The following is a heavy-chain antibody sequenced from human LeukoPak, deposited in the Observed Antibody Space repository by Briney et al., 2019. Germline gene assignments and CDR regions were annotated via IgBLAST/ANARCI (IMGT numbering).Heavy chain of an antibody. D-gene: IGHD6-19*01. CDR2: IKPDGSEK. Sequence: GGSLRLSCAASGFTFRSYWMTWVRQAPGKGLECVANIKPDGSEKHYVDSVEGRFTISRDNAKNSLFLEMNSLRAEDTAVYYCARGRMAVAGSYEYWGQGTLVTVSS. CDR1: GFTFRSYW. J-gene: IGHJ4*02. CDR3: ARGRMAVAGSYEY. V-gene: IGHV3-7*05.